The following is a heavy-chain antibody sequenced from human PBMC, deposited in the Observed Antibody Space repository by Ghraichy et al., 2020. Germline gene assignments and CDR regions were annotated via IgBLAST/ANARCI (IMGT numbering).Heavy chain of an antibody. Sequence: SGPTLVKPTQTLTLTCTFSGFSLSTSGVGVGWIRQPPGKALEWLALIYWNDDKRYSPSLKSRLTITKDTSKNQVVLTMTNMDPVDTATYYCAHSPIREYYDFWSGYYTFNSAFDIWGQGTMVTVSS. D-gene: IGHD3-3*01. CDR1: GFSLSTSGVG. CDR2: IYWNDDK. V-gene: IGHV2-5*01. J-gene: IGHJ3*02. CDR3: AHSPIREYYDFWSGYYTFNSAFDI.